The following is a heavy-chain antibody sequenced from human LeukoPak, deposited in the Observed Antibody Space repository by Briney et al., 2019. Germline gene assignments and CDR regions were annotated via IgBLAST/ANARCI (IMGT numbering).Heavy chain of an antibody. Sequence: GGSLRLSCAASGFTFSSHRMSWVRQAPGKGLEWVANIKKDGGEKYYVDSVKGRFTISRDNAKNSLYLQMNSLRAEDTAVYYCARNSHDYNNLYYFDYWGQGTLVTVSS. V-gene: IGHV3-7*01. CDR1: GFTFSSHR. D-gene: IGHD4-11*01. CDR3: ARNSHDYNNLYYFDY. J-gene: IGHJ4*02. CDR2: IKKDGGEK.